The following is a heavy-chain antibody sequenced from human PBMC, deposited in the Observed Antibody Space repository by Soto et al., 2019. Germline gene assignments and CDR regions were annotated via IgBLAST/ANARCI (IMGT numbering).Heavy chain of an antibody. CDR2: IYYIGST. J-gene: IGHJ6*03. V-gene: IGHV4-39*01. CDR3: ARITVTTHYYYYYMDV. Sequence: SDTLSLTCTVSGGSISTRSSYWGWIRQPPGKGLEWIGSIYYIGSTYYNPSLKSRVTISVDTSKTQFSLKLSSVTAADTAVYYCARITVTTHYYYYYMDVWGKGTTVTVSS. D-gene: IGHD4-17*01. CDR1: GGSISTRSSY.